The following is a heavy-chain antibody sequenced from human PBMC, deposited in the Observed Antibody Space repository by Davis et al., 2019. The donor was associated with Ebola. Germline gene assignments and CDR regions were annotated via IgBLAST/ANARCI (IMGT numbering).Heavy chain of an antibody. J-gene: IGHJ3*02. D-gene: IGHD5-18*01. V-gene: IGHV4-34*01. Sequence: MPSETLSLTCAVYGGSFSGYYWSWIRQPPGKGLEWIGEINHSGSTNYNPSLKSRITISVDTSKNQFSLQLNSVTPEDTAVYYCARSWVVDTAMLRHDPNAFDIWGQGTMVTASS. CDR1: GGSFSGYY. CDR3: ARSWVVDTAMLRHDPNAFDI. CDR2: INHSGST.